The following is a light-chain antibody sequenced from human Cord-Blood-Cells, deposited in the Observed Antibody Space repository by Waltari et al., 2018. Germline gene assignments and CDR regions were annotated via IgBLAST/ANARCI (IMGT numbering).Light chain of an antibody. CDR1: QSISSW. V-gene: IGKV1-5*01. Sequence: DIQMTQSPSTLSASVGDRVTITCRASQSISSWLAWYQQKPGKAPKLLIYDASSLESGVRSRFSGSGSGTEFTLTISSLQPDDFATYYCQQYNRYLYTFGQGTKLEIK. CDR3: QQYNRYLYT. CDR2: DAS. J-gene: IGKJ2*01.